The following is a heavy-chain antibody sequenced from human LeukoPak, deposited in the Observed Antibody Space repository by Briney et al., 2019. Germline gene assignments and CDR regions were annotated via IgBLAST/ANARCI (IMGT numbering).Heavy chain of an antibody. J-gene: IGHJ6*02. D-gene: IGHD5-12*01. CDR1: GYTFTGYY. V-gene: IGHV1-2*02. CDR3: ARDLGGWLPYYGMDV. CDR2: INPNSGGT. Sequence: ASVKVSCKASGYTFTGYYMHWVRQAPGQGLEWMGWINPNSGGTNYAQKFQGRVPMTRDTSISTAYMELSRLRSDDTAVYYCARDLGGWLPYYGMDVWGQGTTVTVSS.